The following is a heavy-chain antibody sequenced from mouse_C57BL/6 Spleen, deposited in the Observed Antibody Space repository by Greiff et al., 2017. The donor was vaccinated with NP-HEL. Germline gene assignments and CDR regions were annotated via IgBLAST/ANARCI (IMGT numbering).Heavy chain of an antibody. CDR3: AREKGGYYFDY. CDR1: GYSITSGYD. D-gene: IGHD1-1*02. Sequence: VQLQQSGPGMVKPSQSLSLTCTVTGYSITSGYDWHWIRHFPGNKLEWMGYISYSGSTNYNPSLKSRISITHDTSKNHFFLKLNSVTTEDTATYYCAREKGGYYFDYWGQGTTLTVSS. J-gene: IGHJ2*01. CDR2: ISYSGST. V-gene: IGHV3-1*01.